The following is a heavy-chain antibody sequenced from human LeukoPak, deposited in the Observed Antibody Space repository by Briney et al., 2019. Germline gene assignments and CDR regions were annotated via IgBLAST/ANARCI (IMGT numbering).Heavy chain of an antibody. Sequence: GGSLRLSCAASGFTLSSYAMSWVRQAPGKGLEWVSASSGSGGSTYYADSVKGRCTISRDNSKNPLYLQMTSLRAEDTAVYYCAQGTWRLCTNGVSYGYYYMDVWGKGTTVTVSS. CDR3: AQGTWRLCTNGVSYGYYYMDV. CDR1: GFTLSSYA. D-gene: IGHD2-8*01. J-gene: IGHJ6*03. CDR2: SSGSGGST. V-gene: IGHV3-23*01.